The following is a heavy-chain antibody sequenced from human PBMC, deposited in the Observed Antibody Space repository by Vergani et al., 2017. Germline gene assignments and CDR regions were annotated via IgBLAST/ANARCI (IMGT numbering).Heavy chain of an antibody. CDR2: ITWDGAST. CDR1: VFTFDANS. J-gene: IGHJ6*03. CDR3: VKDMTRGMGYYMDV. D-gene: IGHD3-16*01. Sequence: DVQLVESGGVVVQPGGSLRLSCAASVFTFDANSMHWVRQAPGKGLQWVSLITWDGASTYYADSVKGLFTIYRDNSKNSLYLQMNSLRTEDTALYYCVKDMTRGMGYYMDVWGKGTTVTVSS. V-gene: IGHV3-43*01.